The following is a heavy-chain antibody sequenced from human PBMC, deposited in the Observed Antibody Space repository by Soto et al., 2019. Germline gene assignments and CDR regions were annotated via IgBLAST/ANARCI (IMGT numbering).Heavy chain of an antibody. CDR2: IIPVFGTA. V-gene: IGHV1-69*12. D-gene: IGHD3-10*01. Sequence: QVQLVQSGAEVKKPGSSVKVSCKASGGSLTNYGVSWVRQAPGQGLEWMGGIIPVFGTANYAQKFQGRVTIAADESKSTVFMDVRSLRSEDTAVYYCARGGATKLGVTNYYGMDVWGQGTTVTVSS. CDR3: ARGGATKLGVTNYYGMDV. CDR1: GGSLTNYG. J-gene: IGHJ6*02.